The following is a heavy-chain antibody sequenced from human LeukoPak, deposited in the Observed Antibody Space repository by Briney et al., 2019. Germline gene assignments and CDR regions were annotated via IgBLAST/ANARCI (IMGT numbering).Heavy chain of an antibody. CDR3: ARTGSSSIDY. CDR1: GGSFSGYY. J-gene: IGHJ4*02. V-gene: IGHV4-34*01. D-gene: IGHD6-6*01. Sequence: SETLSLTCAVYGGSFSGYYWSWIRQPPGKGLEWIGEINHSRSTNYNPSLKSRVTISVDTSKNQFSLKLSSVTAADTAVYYCARTGSSSIDYWGRGTLVTVSS. CDR2: INHSRST.